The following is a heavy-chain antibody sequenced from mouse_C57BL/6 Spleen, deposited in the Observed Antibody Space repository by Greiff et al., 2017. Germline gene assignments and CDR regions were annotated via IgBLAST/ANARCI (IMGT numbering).Heavy chain of an antibody. D-gene: IGHD3-3*01. J-gene: IGHJ3*01. Sequence: VQLQESGAELVRPGTSVKVSCKASGYAFTNYLIEWVKQRPGQGLEWIGVINPGSGGTNSNEKFKGKATLTADKSSSTAYMQLSSLTSEDAAVYFCARRGDALAYWGQGTLVTVSA. V-gene: IGHV1-54*01. CDR2: INPGSGGT. CDR1: GYAFTNYL. CDR3: ARRGDALAY.